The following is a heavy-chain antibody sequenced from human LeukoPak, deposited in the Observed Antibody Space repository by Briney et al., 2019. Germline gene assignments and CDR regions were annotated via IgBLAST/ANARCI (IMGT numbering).Heavy chain of an antibody. J-gene: IGHJ5*02. CDR3: ARGSRAAGYWFDP. Sequence: SETLSLTCTVSGGSISSYYWSWIRQPPGKGLEWIGYIYYSGSTNYNPSLKSRVTISVDTSKNQFSLKLSSVTAADTAVYYCARGSRAAGYWFDPWGQGTLVTVSS. D-gene: IGHD1-26*01. CDR2: IYYSGST. CDR1: GGSISSYY. V-gene: IGHV4-59*08.